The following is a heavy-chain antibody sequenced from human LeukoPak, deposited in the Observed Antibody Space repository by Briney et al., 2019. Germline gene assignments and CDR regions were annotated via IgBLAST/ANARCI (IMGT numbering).Heavy chain of an antibody. CDR3: VSFYETY. J-gene: IGHJ4*02. CDR2: INSDGSWT. CDR1: GNYW. Sequence: GGSLRLSCAASGNYWMHWVRQAPGKGPVWVSYINSDGSWTSYADSVKGRFAISKDNAKNTVYLQMNSLRAEDTAVYYCVSFYETYWGRGTLVTVSS. V-gene: IGHV3-74*01. D-gene: IGHD2/OR15-2a*01.